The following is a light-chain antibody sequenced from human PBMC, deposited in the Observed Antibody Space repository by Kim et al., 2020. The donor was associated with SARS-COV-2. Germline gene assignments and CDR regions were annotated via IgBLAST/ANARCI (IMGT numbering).Light chain of an antibody. Sequence: DIQLTQSPSSLSASAGDTVTITCRASQSVSYWLAWYQQKPGTAPNLLIHTPSTLETGVPSRFSGSGSGTEFTLTISSLQPDDFGTYYCQQYNIYPLTFGGGTKVDIK. V-gene: IGKV1-5*03. CDR2: TPS. CDR3: QQYNIYPLT. J-gene: IGKJ4*01. CDR1: QSVSYW.